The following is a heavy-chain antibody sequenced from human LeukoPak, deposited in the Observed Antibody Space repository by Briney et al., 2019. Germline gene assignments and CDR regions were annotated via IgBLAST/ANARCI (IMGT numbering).Heavy chain of an antibody. CDR2: ISSNGGST. Sequence: GGSLRLSCAASGFTFSSYAMHWVRQAPGKGLEYVSAISSNGGSTYYANSVKGRFTISRDNSKNTLYLQLNSLRGEDTAVYYCVRGPYSYAPKHWGQGTLVIVSS. D-gene: IGHD3-10*01. J-gene: IGHJ1*01. CDR3: VRGPYSYAPKH. CDR1: GFTFSSYA. V-gene: IGHV3-64*01.